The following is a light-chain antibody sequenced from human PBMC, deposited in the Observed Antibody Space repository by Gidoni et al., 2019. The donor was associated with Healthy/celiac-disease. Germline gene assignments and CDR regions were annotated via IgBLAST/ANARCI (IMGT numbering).Light chain of an antibody. CDR3: SAWDSSLQWV. CDR1: SNNVGNQG. J-gene: IGLJ3*02. Sequence: QAGLTQPPSVSKGLRQTATLTCTGNSNNVGNQGAAWLQQHQGHPPKLLSYRNNNRPSGISERFSASRSGNTASLTITGLQPEDEADYYCSAWDSSLQWVFGGGTKLTVL. V-gene: IGLV10-54*04. CDR2: RNN.